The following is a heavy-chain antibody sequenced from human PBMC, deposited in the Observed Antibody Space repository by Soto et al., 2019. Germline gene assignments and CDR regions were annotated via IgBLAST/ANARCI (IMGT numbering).Heavy chain of an antibody. CDR1: GYTFTSYG. CDR2: ISAYNGNT. V-gene: IGHV1-18*01. CDR3: ARWRAGTCSSTSCYAEVRYYYYGMDV. J-gene: IGHJ6*02. D-gene: IGHD2-2*01. Sequence: ASVKVSCKASGYTFTSYGISWVRQAPGQGLEWMGWISAYNGNTNYAQKLQGRVTMTTDTSTSTAYMELRSLRSDDTAVYYCARWRAGTCSSTSCYAEVRYYYYGMDVWGQGTTVTVSS.